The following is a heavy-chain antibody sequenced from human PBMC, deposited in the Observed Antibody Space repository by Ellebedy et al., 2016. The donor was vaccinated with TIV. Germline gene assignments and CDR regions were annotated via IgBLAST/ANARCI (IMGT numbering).Heavy chain of an antibody. J-gene: IGHJ4*02. D-gene: IGHD6-25*01. V-gene: IGHV3-11*05. Sequence: GESLKISXAASGFTFSDYYMSWIRQAPGKGLEWVSYISSSSSYTKYADSVKGRFTISRDNAKNSLYLQMNSLRAEDTAVYYCARGRRPFEPDYWGQGTLVTVSS. CDR1: GFTFSDYY. CDR2: ISSSSSYT. CDR3: ARGRRPFEPDY.